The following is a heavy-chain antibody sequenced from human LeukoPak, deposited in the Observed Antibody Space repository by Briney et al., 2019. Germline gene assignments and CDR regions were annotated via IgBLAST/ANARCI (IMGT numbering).Heavy chain of an antibody. CDR3: VKDKDGYYYYVDV. Sequence: PGGSLRLSCAASGFTLSSYAMNWVRQAPGKGLEWVSYISSSGSTIYYADSVKGRFTISRDNANNSLYLQMTSLRPEDTALYYCVKDKDGYYYYVDVWGKGSSVTISS. V-gene: IGHV3-48*04. J-gene: IGHJ6*03. CDR2: ISSSGSTI. D-gene: IGHD4-17*01. CDR1: GFTLSSYA.